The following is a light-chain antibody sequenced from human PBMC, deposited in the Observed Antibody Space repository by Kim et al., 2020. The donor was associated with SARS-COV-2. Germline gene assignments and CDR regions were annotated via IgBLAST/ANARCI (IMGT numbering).Light chain of an antibody. V-gene: IGLV3-21*04. Sequence: VAPGKTASITCGGGNIGAISVHGYQKKPGQAPVVVIYYDSGRPSGIPERFSGSNSGNTATLTISRVEAGDEADYYCQVWDRTSDRVFGGGTQLTVL. CDR1: NIGAIS. CDR2: YDS. J-gene: IGLJ3*02. CDR3: QVWDRTSDRV.